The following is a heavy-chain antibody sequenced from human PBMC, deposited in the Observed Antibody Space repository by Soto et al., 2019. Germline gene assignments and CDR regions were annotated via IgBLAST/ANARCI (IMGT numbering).Heavy chain of an antibody. J-gene: IGHJ6*02. CDR3: LGYCSSTSCYPNPDV. Sequence: GGSLRLSCAASGFTFSSYSMNWVRQAPGKGLEWVSSISSSSSYIYYADSVKGRFTISRDNAKNSLYLQMNSLRAEDTAVYYCLGYCSSTSCYPNPDVWGQGTTVTVSS. V-gene: IGHV3-21*01. D-gene: IGHD2-2*01. CDR2: ISSSSSYI. CDR1: GFTFSSYS.